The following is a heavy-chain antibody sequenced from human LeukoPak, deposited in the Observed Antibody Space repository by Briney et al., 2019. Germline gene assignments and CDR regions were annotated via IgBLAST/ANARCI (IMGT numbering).Heavy chain of an antibody. Sequence: ASVKVSCKASGYTFTSYYMHWVRQAPGQGLEWMGIINPSGGSTSYAQKFQGRVTMTRDTSTSTVYMELSSLRSEDTAVYYCARGVPLHGYYDSSGYFDYWGQGTLVTVSS. CDR3: ARGVPLHGYYDSSGYFDY. CDR2: INPSGGST. J-gene: IGHJ4*02. CDR1: GYTFTSYY. D-gene: IGHD3-22*01. V-gene: IGHV1-46*01.